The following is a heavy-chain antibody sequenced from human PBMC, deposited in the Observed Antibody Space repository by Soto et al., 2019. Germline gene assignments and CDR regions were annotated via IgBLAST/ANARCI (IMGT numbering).Heavy chain of an antibody. J-gene: IGHJ4*02. CDR1: GYTFITYG. CDR3: TRGPTDYYDNSANYFLDY. D-gene: IGHD3-22*01. V-gene: IGHV1-18*01. Sequence: QVQLVQSGAEVKKPGASMKISCKASGYTFITYGMSWVRQAPGQGLDSLGWISTYNGNTRYAERLQGRVTMTTDTVTNTAYMELRNLRSDDTAVYYCTRGPTDYYDNSANYFLDYWGQGTLVTVSS. CDR2: ISTYNGNT.